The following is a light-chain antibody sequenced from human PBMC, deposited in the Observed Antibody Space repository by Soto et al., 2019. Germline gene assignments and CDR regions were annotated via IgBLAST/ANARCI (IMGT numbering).Light chain of an antibody. CDR2: DVS. CDR1: SSDVGGYNY. V-gene: IGLV2-14*01. CDR3: SSYTISSTYV. Sequence: ALTQPASVSGSPGQSITISCTGTSSDVGGYNYVSWYQQHPGKAPTLMIYDVSNRPSGVSNRFSGSKSGNTASLTISGLQAEDEADYYCSSYTISSTYVFGTGTKVTVL. J-gene: IGLJ1*01.